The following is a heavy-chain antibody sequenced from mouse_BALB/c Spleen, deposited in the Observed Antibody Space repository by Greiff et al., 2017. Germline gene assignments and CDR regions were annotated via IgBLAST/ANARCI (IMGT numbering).Heavy chain of an antibody. CDR3: ARRDYYGSSYAMDY. D-gene: IGHD1-1*01. J-gene: IGHJ4*01. CDR1: GYTFTSYY. CDR2: IYPGDGST. V-gene: IGHV1S56*01. Sequence: VKLMESGPELVKPGASVKMSCKASGYTFTSYYIHWVKQRPGQGLEWIGWIYPGDGSTKYNEKFKGKTTLTADKSSSTAYMLLSSLTSEDSAIYFCARRDYYGSSYAMDYWGQGTSVTVSS.